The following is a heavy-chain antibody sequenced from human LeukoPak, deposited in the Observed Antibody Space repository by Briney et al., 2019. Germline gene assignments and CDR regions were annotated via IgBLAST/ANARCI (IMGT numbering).Heavy chain of an antibody. CDR3: AKEPHMLTGYYTDYFDY. J-gene: IGHJ4*02. CDR1: GGSISSSSYY. Sequence: PSETLSLTCTVSGGSISSSSYYWGWIRQPPGTGLEWVSAISGSGGSTYYADSVKGRFTISRDNSKNTLYLQMNSLRAEDTAVYFCAKEPHMLTGYYTDYFDYWGQGTLVSVSS. CDR2: ISGSGGST. D-gene: IGHD3-9*01. V-gene: IGHV3-23*01.